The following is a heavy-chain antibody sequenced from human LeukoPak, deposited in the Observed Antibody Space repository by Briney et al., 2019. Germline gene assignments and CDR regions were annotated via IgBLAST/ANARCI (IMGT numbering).Heavy chain of an antibody. CDR2: IIPIFGTA. Sequence: ASVKVSCKASGGTSSSYAISWVRQAPGQGLEWMGGIIPIFGTANYAQKFQGRVTITADESTSTAYMELSSLRSEDTAVYYCARGAYLTGVDYWGQGTLVTVSS. V-gene: IGHV1-69*13. CDR3: ARGAYLTGVDY. J-gene: IGHJ4*02. D-gene: IGHD1-14*01. CDR1: GGTSSSYA.